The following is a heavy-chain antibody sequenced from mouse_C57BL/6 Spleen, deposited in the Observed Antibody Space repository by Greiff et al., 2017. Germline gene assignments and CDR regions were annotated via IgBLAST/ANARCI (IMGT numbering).Heavy chain of an antibody. J-gene: IGHJ2*01. V-gene: IGHV14-4*01. CDR3: TRPYCVSTGLDY. CDR1: GFTFTDDW. D-gene: IGHD5-1*01. Sequence: EVQLQQSGAELVMPGASVKLSCTASGFTFTDDWMHWVKQRPEQGLAWIGWIDPENGSTNYAAKFQGKSTISADTSSNTAYLQLSSLTSEDTAIYYCTRPYCVSTGLDYWGQGTTVTVSS. CDR2: IDPENGST.